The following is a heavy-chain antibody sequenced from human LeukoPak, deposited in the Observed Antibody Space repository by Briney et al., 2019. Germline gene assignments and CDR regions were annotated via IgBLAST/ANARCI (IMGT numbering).Heavy chain of an antibody. Sequence: PGESLRLSCAASGFTFSTYEMNWVRQAPGKGLEWVSYISGSGSTIYYADSVKGRFTISRDNAEHSLYLQMSGLRAEDTAVYYCAREKNYYGMDVWGQGTTVTVSS. J-gene: IGHJ6*02. V-gene: IGHV3-48*03. CDR1: GFTFSTYE. CDR3: AREKNYYGMDV. CDR2: ISGSGSTI.